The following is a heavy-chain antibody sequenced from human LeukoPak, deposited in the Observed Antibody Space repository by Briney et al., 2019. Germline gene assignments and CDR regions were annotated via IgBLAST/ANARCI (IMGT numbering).Heavy chain of an antibody. J-gene: IGHJ4*02. Sequence: APVKASCKASRYTFTSSVISRGRQAPGHQLEWMGWISAYNGNTNYAQKLQGRVTMTTDTSTSTAYMELRSLRSDDTAVYYCARDRLQGSDYWGQGTLVTVSS. CDR2: ISAYNGNT. CDR3: ARDRLQGSDY. V-gene: IGHV1-18*01. CDR1: RYTFTSSV. D-gene: IGHD5-24*01.